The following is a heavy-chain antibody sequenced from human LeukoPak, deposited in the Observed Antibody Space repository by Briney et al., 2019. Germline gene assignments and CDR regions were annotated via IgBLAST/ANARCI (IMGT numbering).Heavy chain of an antibody. CDR2: INPNSGGT. CDR3: ARDRVPGVITRMSETDY. CDR1: GYTFTCYY. Sequence: ASVKVSCKASGYTFTCYYMHWVRQAPGQGLEWMGWINPNSGGTNYAQKFQGRVTMTRDTSISTAYMELSRLRSDDTAVYYCARDRVPGVITRMSETDYWGQGTLVTVSS. D-gene: IGHD3-22*01. J-gene: IGHJ4*02. V-gene: IGHV1-2*02.